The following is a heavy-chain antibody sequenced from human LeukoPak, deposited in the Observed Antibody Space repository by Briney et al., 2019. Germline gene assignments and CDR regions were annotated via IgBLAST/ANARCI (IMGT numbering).Heavy chain of an antibody. V-gene: IGHV3-30*02. Sequence: PGGSLRLSCAASGFTFSSYGMHWVRQAPGKGLERVAFIRYDGSNKYYADSVKGRFTISRDNSKNTLYLQMNSLTADDTAVYYCARDEGYGSGSFDVWGHGTKVTVSS. CDR3: ARDEGYGSGSFDV. CDR1: GFTFSSYG. CDR2: IRYDGSNK. J-gene: IGHJ3*01. D-gene: IGHD3-10*01.